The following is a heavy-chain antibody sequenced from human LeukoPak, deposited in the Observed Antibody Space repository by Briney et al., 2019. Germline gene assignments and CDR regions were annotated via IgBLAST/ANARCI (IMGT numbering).Heavy chain of an antibody. Sequence: PSETLSLTCTVSGGSISSGSYYWSWIRQPAGKGLEWIGRMYISGSTNYNPSLKSRVTISVDTSKNQFSLKLSSVTAADTAVYYCAIGTMNLEFWGQGTLVIVSS. V-gene: IGHV4-61*02. J-gene: IGHJ1*01. CDR3: AIGTMNLEF. D-gene: IGHD3-22*01. CDR1: GGSISSGSYY. CDR2: MYISGST.